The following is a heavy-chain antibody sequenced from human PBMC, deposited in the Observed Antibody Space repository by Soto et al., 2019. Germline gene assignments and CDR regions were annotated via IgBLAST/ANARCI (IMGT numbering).Heavy chain of an antibody. CDR2: ISYTGST. Sequence: QVQLQESGPGLVKPSETLSLTCTVSGASISDSYWAWIRQPPGKGLEYIGHISYTGSTNYSPSLHSRVTMSVDTSKNQFSLKLTSVTAADTAVYYCARHATGGTYPLDYWGQGTLVTVS. CDR3: ARHATGGTYPLDY. CDR1: GASISDSY. V-gene: IGHV4-59*08. D-gene: IGHD1-26*01. J-gene: IGHJ4*02.